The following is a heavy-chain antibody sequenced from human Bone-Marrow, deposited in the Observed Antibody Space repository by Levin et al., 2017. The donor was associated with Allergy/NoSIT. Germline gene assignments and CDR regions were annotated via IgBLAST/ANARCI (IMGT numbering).Heavy chain of an antibody. CDR3: ARLDGYSFDY. CDR2: ISYRGST. Sequence: SETLSLTCTVSGGSISSSGYHWTWIRQYPNKGLEWIGYISYRGSTYFNPSLKSRLTMSIDTSEQHFSLNLTSVSAADTPIYYCARLDGYSFDYWGQGALVTVSS. J-gene: IGHJ4*02. D-gene: IGHD1-1*01. V-gene: IGHV4-31*03. CDR1: GGSISSSGYH.